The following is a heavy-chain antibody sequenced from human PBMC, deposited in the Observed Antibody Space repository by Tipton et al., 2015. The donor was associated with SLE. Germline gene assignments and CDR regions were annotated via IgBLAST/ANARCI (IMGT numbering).Heavy chain of an antibody. CDR2: IYTSGST. V-gene: IGHV4-4*09. D-gene: IGHD1-26*01. CDR3: ARVQLSGSYYAFDI. CDR1: GGSISSYY. J-gene: IGHJ3*02. Sequence: TLSLTCTVSGGSISSYYWSWIRQPAGKGLEWIGYIYTSGSTNYNPSLKSRVTISVDTSKNQFSLKLSSVTAADTAVYYCARVQLSGSYYAFDIWGQGTMVTVSS.